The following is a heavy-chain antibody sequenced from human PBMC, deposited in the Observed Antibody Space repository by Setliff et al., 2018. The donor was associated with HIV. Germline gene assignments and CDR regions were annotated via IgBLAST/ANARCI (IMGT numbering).Heavy chain of an antibody. D-gene: IGHD6-19*01. Sequence: SETLSLTCTVSGGSISSYYWSWIRQPPGKGLEWIGYIYYSSFTNYNPSLKSRVTISLDRFKNQFSLELTSVTAADTAMYYCTGGLTSGWYTSWGQGTLVTVS. CDR1: GGSISSYY. V-gene: IGHV4-59*01. CDR2: IYYSSFT. CDR3: TGGLTSGWYTS. J-gene: IGHJ5*02.